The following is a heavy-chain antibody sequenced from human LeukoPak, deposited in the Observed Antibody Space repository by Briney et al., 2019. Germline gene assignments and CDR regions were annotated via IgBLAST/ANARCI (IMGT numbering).Heavy chain of an antibody. CDR1: GFSFSSYW. CDR3: AKDTEGIDILTGYFRY. V-gene: IGHV3-74*01. J-gene: IGHJ4*02. D-gene: IGHD3-9*01. Sequence: GGSLRLSCAASGFSFSSYWMHWVRQAPGKGLVWVSRISSDGSIINYADSVKGRFTISRDNAKNTLYLQMNSLRAEDTALYYCAKDTEGIDILTGYFRYWGQGTLVTVSS. CDR2: ISSDGSII.